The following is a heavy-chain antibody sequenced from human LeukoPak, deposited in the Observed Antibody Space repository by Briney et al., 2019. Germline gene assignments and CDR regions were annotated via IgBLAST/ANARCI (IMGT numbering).Heavy chain of an antibody. J-gene: IGHJ4*02. V-gene: IGHV1-2*02. CDR3: ARWQRSAGVTADY. Sequence: GASVKVSCKASGYIFTGYYIHWVRQAPGQGLEWMGWINPHSGGTNYAQKFQGRVTMTRDTSISTAYMELSRLRSDDAAVYYCARWQRSAGVTADYWGQGTLVTVSS. CDR2: INPHSGGT. D-gene: IGHD2-21*02. CDR1: GYIFTGYY.